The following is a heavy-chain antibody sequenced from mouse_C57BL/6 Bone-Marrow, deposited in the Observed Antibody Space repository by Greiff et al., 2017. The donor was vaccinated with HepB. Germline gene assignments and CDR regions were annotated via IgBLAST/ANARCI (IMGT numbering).Heavy chain of an antibody. J-gene: IGHJ2*01. CDR1: GFTFSSYG. V-gene: IGHV5-6*01. CDR2: ISSGGSYT. CDR3: ARPQFITTVVDYFDY. D-gene: IGHD1-1*01. Sequence: EVQVVESGGDLVKPGGSLKLSCAASGFTFSSYGMSWVRQTPDKRLEWVATISSGGSYTYYPDSVKGRFTISRDNAKNTLYLQMSSLKSEDTAMYYCARPQFITTVVDYFDYWGQGTTLTVSS.